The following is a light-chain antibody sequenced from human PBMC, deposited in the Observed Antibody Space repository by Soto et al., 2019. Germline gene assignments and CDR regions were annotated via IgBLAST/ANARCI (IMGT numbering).Light chain of an antibody. CDR1: NIEDKR. J-gene: IGLJ1*01. Sequence: SYELTQPPSVSVAPEKTATITCGGDNIEDKRVHWYRQKPGQAPVLLISHDSDRPSGIPERFSGSNSGNTATLTISRVEAGDEADYYCQVWDIMTDNYVFGGGTKVTVL. CDR2: HDS. CDR3: QVWDIMTDNYV. V-gene: IGLV3-21*04.